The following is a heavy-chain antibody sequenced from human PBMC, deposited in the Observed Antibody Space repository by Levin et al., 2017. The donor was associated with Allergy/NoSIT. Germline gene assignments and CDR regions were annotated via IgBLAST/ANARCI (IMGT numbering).Heavy chain of an antibody. V-gene: IGHV4-59*01. CDR1: GGSISSYY. CDR2: IYYSGST. J-gene: IGHJ3*02. Sequence: SETLSLTCTVSGGSISSYYWSWIRQPPGKGLEWIGYIYYSGSTNYNPSLKSRVTISVDTSKNQFSLKLSSVTAADTAVYYCARDHNDAFDIWGQGTMVTVSS. CDR3: ARDHNDAFDI.